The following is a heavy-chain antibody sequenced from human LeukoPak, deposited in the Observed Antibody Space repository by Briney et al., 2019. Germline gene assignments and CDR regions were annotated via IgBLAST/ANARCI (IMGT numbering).Heavy chain of an antibody. CDR2: ISWNSDNV. CDR3: AKRGQQLLNDWLDP. J-gene: IGHJ5*02. D-gene: IGHD6-13*01. V-gene: IGHV3-9*03. CDR1: GFTFDDYA. Sequence: GRSVRLSCAASGFTFDDYAMHWVRQAPGKGLEWVSGISWNSDNVDYADSVKGRFTISRDNAKNSLYLQMNSLRSEDMALYYCAKRGQQLLNDWLDPWPRGTLVTVSS.